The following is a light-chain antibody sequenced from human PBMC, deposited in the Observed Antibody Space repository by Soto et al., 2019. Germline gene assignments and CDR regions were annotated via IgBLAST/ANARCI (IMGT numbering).Light chain of an antibody. J-gene: IGLJ2*01. CDR1: SSDVGGYNY. CDR3: SSYTTSSTLV. V-gene: IGLV2-14*01. CDR2: EVS. Sequence: QSALTQPASVSGSPGQSITISCTGTSSDVGGYNYVSWYQQHPGKAPKLTIYEVSNRPSGVSNRFSGSTSGNTASLTISGLQAEDEADYYCSSYTTSSTLVFGGGTQLTVL.